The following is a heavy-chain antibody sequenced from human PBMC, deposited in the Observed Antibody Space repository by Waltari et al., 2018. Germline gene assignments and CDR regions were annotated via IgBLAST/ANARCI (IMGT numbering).Heavy chain of an antibody. Sequence: QVRLQESGPGLVKPSETLSLTCTVSGYSISSGYYWGWIRQPPGKGLGWIGSIHHSGSTYYNPSLKSRVTISVDTSQNQVSLKLSSVTAADTAVYYCARGPGQEYDFWSGPPSPWFDPWGQGTLVTVSS. V-gene: IGHV4-38-2*02. CDR1: GYSISSGYY. D-gene: IGHD3-3*01. CDR2: IHHSGST. J-gene: IGHJ5*02. CDR3: ARGPGQEYDFWSGPPSPWFDP.